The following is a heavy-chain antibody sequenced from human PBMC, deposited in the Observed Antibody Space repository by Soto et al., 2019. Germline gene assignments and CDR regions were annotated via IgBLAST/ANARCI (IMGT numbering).Heavy chain of an antibody. Sequence: GGSLRLSCAASGFTYSSYWMIWVRQAPGKGLDWVANIKQDGSEKYYVDSVKGRFTISRDNANNSLYLQMNSLRAEDTAVYYCAREMWVYYYYGVDVWGQGTTVTVSS. CDR3: AREMWVYYYYGVDV. V-gene: IGHV3-7*03. CDR1: GFTYSSYW. J-gene: IGHJ6*02. D-gene: IGHD1-26*01. CDR2: IKQDGSEK.